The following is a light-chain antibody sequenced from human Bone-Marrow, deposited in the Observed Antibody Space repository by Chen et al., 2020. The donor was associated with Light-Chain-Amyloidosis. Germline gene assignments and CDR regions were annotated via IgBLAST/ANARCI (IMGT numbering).Light chain of an antibody. Sequence: QSVLTQPPSASGTPGQRVIISCSGSSSNIGSNYVYWYQQLPGTAPKLLIYRNNQRPSGVPDRFSGSKSGTSATRAISGLRSEDEADYYCAAWDDSLSGWVFGGGTKLAAL. V-gene: IGLV1-47*01. J-gene: IGLJ3*02. CDR2: RNN. CDR3: AAWDDSLSGWV. CDR1: SSNIGSNY.